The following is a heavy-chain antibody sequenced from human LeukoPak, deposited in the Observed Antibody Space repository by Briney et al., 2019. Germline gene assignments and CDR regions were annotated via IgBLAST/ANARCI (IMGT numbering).Heavy chain of an antibody. J-gene: IGHJ6*02. CDR2: INHSGST. CDR1: GGSFSGYY. CDR3: ARDNYDSSGYPNYGMDV. D-gene: IGHD3-22*01. V-gene: IGHV4-34*01. Sequence: SETLSLTCAVYGGSFSGYYWSWIRQPPGRGLEWIGEINHSGSTNYNPSLKSRVTISVDTSKNQFSLKLSSVTAADTAVYYCARDNYDSSGYPNYGMDVWGQGTTVTVSS.